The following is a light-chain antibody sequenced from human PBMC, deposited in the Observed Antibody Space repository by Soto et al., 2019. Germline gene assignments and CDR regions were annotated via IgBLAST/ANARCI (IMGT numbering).Light chain of an antibody. CDR2: DAS. J-gene: IGKJ4*01. V-gene: IGKV1-5*01. Sequence: DIQMTQSPSTLSSSVGDRVTITCRASQCFSSSLAWYQQRPGKAPELLIYDASSLESGVPSRFSGSGSGTEFTLTISSLQPDDFATYYCQLYETYPLTFGGGTKVEIK. CDR1: QCFSSS. CDR3: QLYETYPLT.